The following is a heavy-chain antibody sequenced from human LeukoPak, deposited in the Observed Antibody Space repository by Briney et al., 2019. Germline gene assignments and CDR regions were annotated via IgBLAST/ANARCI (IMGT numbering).Heavy chain of an antibody. CDR1: GFTFSSYE. D-gene: IGHD1-26*01. CDR2: ISSSGSTI. CDR3: ASDRTSSGSQDY. V-gene: IGHV3-48*03. Sequence: GGSLRFSCAASGFTFSSYEMNWVRQAPGKGLEWVSYISSSGSTIYYADSVKGRFTISRDNAKNSLYLQMNSLSAEDTAVYYCASDRTSSGSQDYWGQGTLVTVSS. J-gene: IGHJ4*02.